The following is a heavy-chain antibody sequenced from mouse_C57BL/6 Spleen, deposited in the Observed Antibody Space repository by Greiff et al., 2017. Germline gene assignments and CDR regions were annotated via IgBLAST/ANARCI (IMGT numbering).Heavy chain of an antibody. D-gene: IGHD1-1*01. J-gene: IGHJ4*01. CDR1: GYTFPSYW. CDR3: ARDYYGSLNYAMDY. Sequence: QVQLQQPGAELVMPGASVKLSCKASGYTFPSYWMHWVKPRPGQGLEWIGEIDPSDSSTNYNQQFKGKSTLTVDKSSSTAYMQLSSLTSEDSAVYYCARDYYGSLNYAMDYWGQGTSVTVSS. CDR2: IDPSDSST. V-gene: IGHV1-69*01.